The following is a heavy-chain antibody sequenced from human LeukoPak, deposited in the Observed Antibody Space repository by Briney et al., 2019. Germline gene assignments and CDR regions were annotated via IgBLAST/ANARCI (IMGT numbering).Heavy chain of an antibody. CDR2: ISYDGSNK. J-gene: IGHJ4*02. Sequence: GGSLRHSCAASGFTFSSYAMHWVRQAPGKGLEWVAVISYDGSNKYYADSVKGRFTISRDNSKNTLYLQVNSLRAEDTAVYYCARDIPAMYSSSWTLDYWGQGTLVTVSS. CDR1: GFTFSSYA. V-gene: IGHV3-30-3*01. D-gene: IGHD6-13*01. CDR3: ARDIPAMYSSSWTLDY.